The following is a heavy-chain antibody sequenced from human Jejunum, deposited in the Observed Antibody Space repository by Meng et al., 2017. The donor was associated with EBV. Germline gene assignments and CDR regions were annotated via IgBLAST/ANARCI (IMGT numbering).Heavy chain of an antibody. V-gene: IGHV4-39*01. CDR3: ARQGPSGRTFDY. Sequence: QLPLQESGPGLVKPSETLSLTCTVSGGSISGSSYYWGWIRQPPGKGLEWIGTYYNSGSTYYNPSLKSRVTISVDTSKNQFSLKLISVTAADTAAYYCARQGPSGRTFDYWGQGTLVTVSS. D-gene: IGHD1-26*01. CDR2: YYNSGST. CDR1: GGSISGSSYY. J-gene: IGHJ4*02.